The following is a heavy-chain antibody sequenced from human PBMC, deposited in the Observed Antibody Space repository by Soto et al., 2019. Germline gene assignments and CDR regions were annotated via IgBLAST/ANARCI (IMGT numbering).Heavy chain of an antibody. CDR1: GGTFSSYA. CDR3: ARESLSGYDN. D-gene: IGHD5-12*01. CDR2: IIPIFGTA. Sequence: GASVKVSCKASGGTFSSYAISWVRRAPGQGLEWMGGIIPIFGTANYAQKFQGRVTSTADESTSRAYMERSSVRSEDTAVYYCARESLSGYDNWGQGTLVTVSS. V-gene: IGHV1-69*13. J-gene: IGHJ4*02.